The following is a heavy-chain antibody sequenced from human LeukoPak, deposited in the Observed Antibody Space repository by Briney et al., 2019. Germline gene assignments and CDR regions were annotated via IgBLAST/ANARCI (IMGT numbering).Heavy chain of an antibody. CDR3: AREYYYSSELRGYYYYYMDV. V-gene: IGHV3-49*04. J-gene: IGHJ6*03. CDR1: GFTFGDYA. D-gene: IGHD3-10*01. Sequence: GGSLRLSCTASGFTFGDYAMSWVRQAPGKGLEWVGFIRSKAYGGTTEYAASVKGRFTISRDASKNSLYLQMNSLKTEDTAVYYCAREYYYSSELRGYYYYYMDVWAKGPRSPSP. CDR2: IRSKAYGGTT.